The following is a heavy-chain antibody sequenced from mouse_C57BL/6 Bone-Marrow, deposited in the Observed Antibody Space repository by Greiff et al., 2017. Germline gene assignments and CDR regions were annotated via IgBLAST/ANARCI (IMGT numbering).Heavy chain of an antibody. J-gene: IGHJ1*03. Sequence: QVQLQQSGPELVKPGASVKISCKASGYAFSSSWMNWVKQRPGKGLEWIGRIYPGDGDTNYNGKFKGKATLTADKSSSTAYMQLSSLTSEDSAVYFCAGSDYYGSSLWYFDVWGTGTTVTVSS. D-gene: IGHD1-1*01. CDR2: IYPGDGDT. CDR1: GYAFSSSW. V-gene: IGHV1-82*01. CDR3: AGSDYYGSSLWYFDV.